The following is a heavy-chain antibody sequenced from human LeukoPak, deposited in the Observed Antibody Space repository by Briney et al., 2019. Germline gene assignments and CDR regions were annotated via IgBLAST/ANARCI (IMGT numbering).Heavy chain of an antibody. Sequence: GGSLRLSCAASGFTFSSYSMNWVRQAPGKGLEWVSSISSSSSYIYYADSVKGRFTISRDNDKNSLYLQMNSLRAEDTAVYYCAREFGYCSGGSCYPNDAFDIWGQGTMVTVSS. CDR2: ISSSSSYI. V-gene: IGHV3-21*01. CDR3: AREFGYCSGGSCYPNDAFDI. D-gene: IGHD2-15*01. J-gene: IGHJ3*02. CDR1: GFTFSSYS.